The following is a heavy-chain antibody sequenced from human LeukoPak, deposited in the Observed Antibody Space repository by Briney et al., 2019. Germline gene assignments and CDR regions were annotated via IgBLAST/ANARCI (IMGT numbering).Heavy chain of an antibody. CDR1: GGSFSGYY. CDR2: INHSGST. J-gene: IGHJ4*02. Sequence: SETLSFTCAVYGGSFSGYYWSWIRQPPGKGLEWIGEINHSGSTNYNPSLKSRVTISVDTSKNQFSLKLSSVTAADTAVYYCARGRSKNRMKGYYFDYWGRGTLVTVSS. V-gene: IGHV4-34*01. D-gene: IGHD4-4*01. CDR3: ARGRSKNRMKGYYFDY.